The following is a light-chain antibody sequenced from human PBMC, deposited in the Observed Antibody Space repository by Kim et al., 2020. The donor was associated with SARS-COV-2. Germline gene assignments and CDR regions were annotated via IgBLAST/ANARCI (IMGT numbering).Light chain of an antibody. V-gene: IGLV2-14*04. J-gene: IGLJ2*01. Sequence: QSITISCTGASSDVGGYNYVSWYQQHPGKAPKLMIYDVSKRPSGVFNRFSGSKSGNTASLTISGLQAEDEADYYCSSYTSSSTRVVFGGGTQLTVL. CDR2: DVS. CDR1: SSDVGGYNY. CDR3: SSYTSSSTRVV.